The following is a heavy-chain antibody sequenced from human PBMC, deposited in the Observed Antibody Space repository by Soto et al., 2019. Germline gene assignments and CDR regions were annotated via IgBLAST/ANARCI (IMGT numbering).Heavy chain of an antibody. CDR1: GYIFTNYP. CDR3: TIVGATAVATAQFVS. D-gene: IGHD2-21*02. V-gene: IGHV1-46*03. Sequence: ASVKVSCKASGYIFTNYPIHWVRQAPGRGLEWMGTINAGGGYTTYAQRFQGRVTMTRDTSTSTVSMELSSLRYEDTALYYCTIVGATAVATAQFVSWGQGTLVTVS. CDR2: INAGGGYT. J-gene: IGHJ5*01.